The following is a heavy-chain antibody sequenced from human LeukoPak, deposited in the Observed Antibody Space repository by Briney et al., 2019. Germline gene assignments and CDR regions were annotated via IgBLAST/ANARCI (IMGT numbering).Heavy chain of an antibody. J-gene: IGHJ4*02. Sequence: ASVKVSCKASGYSFVGYGITWVRQAPGQGLEWMGWINPNSGGTNYAQKFQGWVTMTRDTSISTAYMELSRLRSDDTAVYYCARGRYNWNDEFDYWGQGTLVTVSS. CDR3: ARGRYNWNDEFDY. CDR2: INPNSGGT. V-gene: IGHV1-2*04. D-gene: IGHD1-1*01. CDR1: GYSFVGYG.